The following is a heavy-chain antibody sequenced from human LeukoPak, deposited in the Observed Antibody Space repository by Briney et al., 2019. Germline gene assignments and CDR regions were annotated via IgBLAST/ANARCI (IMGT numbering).Heavy chain of an antibody. CDR1: GFAFAIYA. Sequence: GRSLRLSCSPSGFAFAIYALNWFRHTPGEGLEWLSYISSTNAIYYADSVKGRFTISRDNAKESLYLQMNSLRAEDTAVYYCARDDKWAFDYWGEGTLVTVSS. CDR2: ISSTNAI. V-gene: IGHV3-69-1*02. D-gene: IGHD1-26*01. J-gene: IGHJ4*02. CDR3: ARDDKWAFDY.